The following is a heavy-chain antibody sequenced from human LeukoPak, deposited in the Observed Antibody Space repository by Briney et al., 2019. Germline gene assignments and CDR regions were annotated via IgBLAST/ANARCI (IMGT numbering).Heavy chain of an antibody. CDR1: GSMYNYY. J-gene: IGHJ4*02. CDR3: ARAVFAMAGRDYFDY. V-gene: IGHV4-59*08. D-gene: IGHD6-19*01. Sequence: SETLSLTCTVSGSMYNYYWSWIRQPPGEGLEWIGYIHYNGNTNYNPSLKSRVTMSLDTSENQVSLKLNSVTAADTAVYYCARAVFAMAGRDYFDYWGQGTLVTVSS. CDR2: IHYNGNT.